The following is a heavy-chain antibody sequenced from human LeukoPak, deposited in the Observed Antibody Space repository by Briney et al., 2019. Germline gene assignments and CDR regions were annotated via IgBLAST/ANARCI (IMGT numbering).Heavy chain of an antibody. J-gene: IGHJ4*02. Sequence: GRSLRLSCAASGFTFSGYGMHWVRQAPGKGLEWVAVIWYDGNNKYYADSVKGRFTISRDNSKNTLYLQMNSLRAEDTAVYYCASSLPRYSSSWYLFNYRGQGTLVTVSS. D-gene: IGHD6-13*01. CDR2: IWYDGNNK. CDR3: ASSLPRYSSSWYLFNY. CDR1: GFTFSGYG. V-gene: IGHV3-33*01.